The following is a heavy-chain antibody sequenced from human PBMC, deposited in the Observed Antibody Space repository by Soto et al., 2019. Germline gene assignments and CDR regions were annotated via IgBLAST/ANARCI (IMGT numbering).Heavy chain of an antibody. CDR2: ISTYSGDT. D-gene: IGHD2-21*02. CDR1: GYTFTYYG. J-gene: IGHJ4*02. V-gene: IGHV1-18*04. Sequence: ASVKVSCKASGYTFTYYGISWVRQAPGQGLEWLGWISTYSGDTNSAPRLQGRLTMSTDTSTSTAYMELRSLTSDYTAVYYCARDERDSCSGGDCFYFGFWGQGTLVTVSS. CDR3: ARDERDSCSGGDCFYFGF.